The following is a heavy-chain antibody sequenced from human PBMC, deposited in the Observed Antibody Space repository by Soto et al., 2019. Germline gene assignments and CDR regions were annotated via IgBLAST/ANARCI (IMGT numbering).Heavy chain of an antibody. CDR1: GGSFTTYP. CDR3: AREFYTRTWNKVTYIDL. CDR2: SVPIFGTP. J-gene: IGHJ2*01. Sequence: QVQLVQSEAEVRKPGSSVKVSCKVSGGSFTTYPISWVRQPPGQGLEWMGASVPIFGTPNYALKFQDRVTIATDTSTTTIYMELRGLKSEDTAVYYCAREFYTRTWNKVTYIDLWGRGTLVAVSS. D-gene: IGHD1-1*01. V-gene: IGHV1-69*06.